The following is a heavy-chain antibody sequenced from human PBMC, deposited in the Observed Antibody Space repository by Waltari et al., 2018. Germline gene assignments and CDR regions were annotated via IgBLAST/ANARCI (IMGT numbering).Heavy chain of an antibody. CDR3: ARRGQLWLGAFDI. V-gene: IGHV3-21*01. CDR1: GFTFSSYS. Sequence: EVQLVESGGGLVKPGGSLRLSCAASGFTFSSYSMNWVRQAPGKGLEWVSSISSSSSYIYYADSVKGRFTISRDNAKNSLYLQMNSLRAEDTAVYYCARRGQLWLGAFDIWGQGTMVTVSS. D-gene: IGHD5-18*01. J-gene: IGHJ3*02. CDR2: ISSSSSYI.